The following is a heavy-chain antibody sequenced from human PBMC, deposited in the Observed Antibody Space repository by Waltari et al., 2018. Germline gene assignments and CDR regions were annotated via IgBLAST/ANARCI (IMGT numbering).Heavy chain of an antibody. CDR2: IYYSGST. D-gene: IGHD1-26*01. CDR1: GGSISSYY. CDR3: AGLVGARGWFDP. Sequence: QVQLQESGPGLVKPSETLSLTCPVSGGSISSYYWSWIRQPPGKGLEWIGYIYYSGSTNYNPSLKSRVTISVDTSKNQFSLKLSSVTAADTAVYYCAGLVGARGWFDPWGQGTLVTVSS. J-gene: IGHJ5*02. V-gene: IGHV4-59*01.